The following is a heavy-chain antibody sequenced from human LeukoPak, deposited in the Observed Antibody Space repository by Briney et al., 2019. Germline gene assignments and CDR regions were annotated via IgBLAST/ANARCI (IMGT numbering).Heavy chain of an antibody. V-gene: IGHV1-46*01. CDR3: ARHSLIGTTPFDY. D-gene: IGHD1-20*01. Sequence: ASVKVSCKASGYSFISFYIHWVRQAPGQGLEWMGVINPSGGSTAYAQQFQGRVTMTRDTSTSTVYMELSSRRSEDTAVYYCARHSLIGTTPFDYWGQGTLVTVSS. CDR1: GYSFISFY. CDR2: INPSGGST. J-gene: IGHJ4*02.